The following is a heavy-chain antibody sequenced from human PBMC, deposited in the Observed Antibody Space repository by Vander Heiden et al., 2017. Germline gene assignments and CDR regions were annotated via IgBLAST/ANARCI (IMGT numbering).Heavy chain of an antibody. CDR2: IYTSGST. J-gene: IGHJ6*02. D-gene: IGHD2-2*01. CDR1: GGSISSYY. Sequence: QVQLQESGPGLVKPSETLSLTCTVSGGSISSYYGSWIRQPAGKGLEWIGRIYTSGSTNYNPSLKSRVTMSVDTSKNQFSLKLSSVTAADTAVYYCARALEVPAAFSSYYYGMDVWGQGTTVTVSS. CDR3: ARALEVPAAFSSYYYGMDV. V-gene: IGHV4-4*07.